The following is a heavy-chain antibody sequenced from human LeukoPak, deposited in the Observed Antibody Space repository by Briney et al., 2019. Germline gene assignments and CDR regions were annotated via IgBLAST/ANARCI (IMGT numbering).Heavy chain of an antibody. CDR2: ISSSSSYT. D-gene: IGHD3-3*01. V-gene: IGHV3-21*01. CDR3: AREPSSAAFDP. Sequence: SGGSLRLSCAASGFTFGDYAMHWVRQAPGKGLEWVSVISSSSSYTYYLDSVRGRFTISRDNAKNSLYLQMNSLRAEDTAVYYCAREPSSAAFDPWGQGTLVTVSS. CDR1: GFTFGDYA. J-gene: IGHJ5*02.